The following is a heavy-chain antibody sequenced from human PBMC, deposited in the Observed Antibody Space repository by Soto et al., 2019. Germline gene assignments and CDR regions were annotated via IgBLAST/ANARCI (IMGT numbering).Heavy chain of an antibody. CDR3: AKDLGHGIQLYPALDY. D-gene: IGHD1-1*01. V-gene: IGHV3-30*18. J-gene: IGHJ4*02. CDR2: ISYDGSNK. CDR1: GFTLGSYG. Sequence: QVQLVESGGGVVQPGRSLRLSCAVSGFTLGSYGMHWVRQPPGKGLEWVAVISYDGSNKYYSDSVKGRFTISRDNSKNTLYLQMNSLRAEDTALYYCAKDLGHGIQLYPALDYWGQGSLVTVSS.